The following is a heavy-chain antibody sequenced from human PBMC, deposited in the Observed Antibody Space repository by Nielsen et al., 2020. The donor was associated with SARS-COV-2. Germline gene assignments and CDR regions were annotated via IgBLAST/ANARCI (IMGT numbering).Heavy chain of an antibody. V-gene: IGHV1-3*01. CDR2: INAGYGNT. D-gene: IGHD6-13*01. CDR1: GYTFSNYA. J-gene: IGHJ4*02. Sequence: ASVKVSCKASGYTFSNYAMHWVRQAPGQRLELMGWINAGYGNTKYSQKFQGRVTITRATSASTAYLELSSLRSEDTAVYFCAREGSSWSFDYWGQGTLVTVSS. CDR3: AREGSSWSFDY.